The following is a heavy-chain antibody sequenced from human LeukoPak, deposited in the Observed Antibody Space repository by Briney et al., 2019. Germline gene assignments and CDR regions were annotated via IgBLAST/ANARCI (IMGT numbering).Heavy chain of an antibody. Sequence: GRSLRLSCAASGFTFSSYAMHWVRQAPGKGLEWVAVISYDGSNKYYADSVKGRFTISRDNSKNTLYLQMNSLRAEDTAVYYCARAPYVVVPAAQIDYWGQGTLVTVSS. CDR2: ISYDGSNK. V-gene: IGHV3-30*01. CDR3: ARAPYVVVPAAQIDY. J-gene: IGHJ4*02. CDR1: GFTFSSYA. D-gene: IGHD2-2*01.